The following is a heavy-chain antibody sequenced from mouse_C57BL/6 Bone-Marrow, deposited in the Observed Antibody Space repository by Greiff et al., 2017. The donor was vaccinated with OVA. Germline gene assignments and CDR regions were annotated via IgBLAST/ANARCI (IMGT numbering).Heavy chain of an antibody. CDR1: GYTFTSYW. CDR2: IHPNSGST. D-gene: IGHD1-1*01. V-gene: IGHV1-64*01. CDR3: ARILDGSSLFDY. J-gene: IGHJ2*01. Sequence: QVQLQQPGAELVKPGASVKLSCKASGYTFTSYWMHWVKQRPGQGLEWIGMIHPNSGSTNYNEKFKSKATLTVDKSSSTAYMQLSSLTSEDSAVYYCARILDGSSLFDYWGQGTTLTVSS.